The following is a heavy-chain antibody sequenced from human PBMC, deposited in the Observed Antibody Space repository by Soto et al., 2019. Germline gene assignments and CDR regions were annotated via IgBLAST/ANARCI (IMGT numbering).Heavy chain of an antibody. V-gene: IGHV1-3*01. Sequence: QVQLVQSGAEAKKPGASVKVSCKASGYTFTSYGIHWVRQAPGQGLEWMGGIDGGSGNTKYSPKIQGRVTVTRDTSASTAYMELSSLRSEDTAVYYCARDRVLNGLFDYWGQGTLVTVS. CDR1: GYTFTSYG. J-gene: IGHJ4*02. D-gene: IGHD1-1*01. CDR2: IDGGSGNT. CDR3: ARDRVLNGLFDY.